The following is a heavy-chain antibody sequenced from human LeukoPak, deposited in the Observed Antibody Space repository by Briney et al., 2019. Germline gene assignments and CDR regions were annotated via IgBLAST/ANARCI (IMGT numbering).Heavy chain of an antibody. Sequence: GGSLRPSCAASGFIFSSYWMHWVRQAPGKGLVWVSRTHSDGSDTTYADSVKGRFTISRDNAKNTLYLQMNSLRAEDTAVYYCAREGNSGWRDDGFDIWGQGTMVTVSS. D-gene: IGHD6-19*01. CDR1: GFIFSSYW. CDR2: THSDGSDT. V-gene: IGHV3-74*01. J-gene: IGHJ3*02. CDR3: AREGNSGWRDDGFDI.